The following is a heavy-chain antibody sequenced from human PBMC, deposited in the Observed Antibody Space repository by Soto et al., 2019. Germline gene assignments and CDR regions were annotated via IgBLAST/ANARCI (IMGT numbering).Heavy chain of an antibody. V-gene: IGHV1-3*05. CDR1: GYTFTAYA. Sequence: QVQLVQSGAEEKKPGASVKVSCKASGYTFTAYAMHWVRQAPGQRLEWMGWINAGNGNTKYSQKFQGRVSITRDTSASTAYMELSSLRSEDTAVYYCARAVAVPADFDYWGQGALVTVSS. D-gene: IGHD6-19*01. CDR3: ARAVAVPADFDY. CDR2: INAGNGNT. J-gene: IGHJ4*02.